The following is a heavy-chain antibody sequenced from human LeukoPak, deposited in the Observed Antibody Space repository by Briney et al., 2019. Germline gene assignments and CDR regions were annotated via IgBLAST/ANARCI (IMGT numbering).Heavy chain of an antibody. D-gene: IGHD3-22*01. CDR3: ARSYYYDSSGYSNY. V-gene: IGHV3-20*04. CDR1: GFTFSDYF. J-gene: IGHJ4*02. CDR2: INWNGGST. Sequence: GGSLRLSCAVSGFTFSDYFLDWVRQAPGKGLEWVSGINWNGGSTGYADSVKGRFTISRDNAKTSLYLQMNSLRAEDTALYYCARSYYYDSSGYSNYWGQGTLVTVSS.